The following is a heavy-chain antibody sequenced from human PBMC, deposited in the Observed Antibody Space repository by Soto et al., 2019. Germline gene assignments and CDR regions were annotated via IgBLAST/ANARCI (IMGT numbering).Heavy chain of an antibody. D-gene: IGHD1-26*01. CDR3: SLGLDPGHI. CDR1: GYIFTNYY. Sequence: QVRLVQSGAEVKKPGASVKVSCKASGYIFTNYYIHWVRQAPGQGLEWMAISNPNGGSTNCPQEFPVRIPFVRDTSKRIVYMDLSSLTSGDPGVYYCSLGLDPGHIWGQGTLVTVSS. CDR2: SNPNGGST. J-gene: IGHJ4*02. V-gene: IGHV1-46*01.